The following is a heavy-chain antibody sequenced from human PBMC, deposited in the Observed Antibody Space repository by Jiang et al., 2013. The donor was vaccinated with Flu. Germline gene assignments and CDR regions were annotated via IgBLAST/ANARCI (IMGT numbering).Heavy chain of an antibody. D-gene: IGHD4-11*01. CDR3: ARVWHDYSNPRSPDYYYYYGMDV. V-gene: IGHV1-2*02. Sequence: GAEVKKPGASVKVSCKASGYTFTGYYMHWVRQAPGQGLEWMGWINPNSGGTNYAQKFQGRVTMTRDTSISTAYMELSRLRSDDTAVYYCARVWHDYSNPRSPDYYYYYGMDVWGQGTTVTVSS. CDR1: GYTFTGYY. CDR2: INPNSGGT. J-gene: IGHJ6*02.